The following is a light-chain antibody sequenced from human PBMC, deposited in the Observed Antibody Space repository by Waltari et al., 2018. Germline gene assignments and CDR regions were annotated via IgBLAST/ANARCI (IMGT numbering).Light chain of an antibody. V-gene: IGLV2-14*01. J-gene: IGLJ2*01. Sequence: QSALTQPASVSGSPGQSITISCTGTNSDDGGYNYVSWYQQHPGKAPKLLIYDGRHRPAGVCNRFSGSKSGNTASLTISGLQAEDEADDYCSSYTSSSTVVFGGGTKLTVL. CDR2: DGR. CDR1: NSDDGGYNY. CDR3: SSYTSSSTVV.